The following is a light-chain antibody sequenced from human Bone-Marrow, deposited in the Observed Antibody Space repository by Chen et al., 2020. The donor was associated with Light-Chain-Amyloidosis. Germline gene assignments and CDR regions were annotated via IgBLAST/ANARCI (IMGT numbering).Light chain of an antibody. CDR3: MQYTHWPHT. CDR1: RSLMGSDGNAL. CDR2: KVS. Sequence: DVVLTQSPLSLPVTLGQPASISCRSPRSLMGSDGNALLSWFQQRPGQSPRRLIGKVSNRDSGVPARFSGSGSGTDFTLRISGVEAEDVGVYYCMQYTHWPHTFGQGTKLEIK. J-gene: IGKJ2*01. V-gene: IGKV2-30*01.